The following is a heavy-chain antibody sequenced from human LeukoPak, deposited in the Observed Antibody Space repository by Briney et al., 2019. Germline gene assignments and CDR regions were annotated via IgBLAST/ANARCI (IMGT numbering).Heavy chain of an antibody. CDR2: ISAYNGNT. D-gene: IGHD4-23*01. Sequence: GASVKVSCKASGYTFTSYGISWVRQAPGQGLEWMGWISAYNGNTNYAQKLQGRVTMTTDTSTSTAYMELRSLRADDTAVYYCARDLDDYGGKGLFDYWGQGTLVTVFS. V-gene: IGHV1-18*01. CDR1: GYTFTSYG. CDR3: ARDLDDYGGKGLFDY. J-gene: IGHJ4*02.